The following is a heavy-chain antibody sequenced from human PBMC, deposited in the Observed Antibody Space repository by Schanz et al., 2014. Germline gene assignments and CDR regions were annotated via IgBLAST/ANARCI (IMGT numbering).Heavy chain of an antibody. CDR2: ISAYTNNT. Sequence: QVQLVQSGAEVRKPGASVKVSCKASGYTFISYGISWVRQAPGQGLEWLGWISAYTNNTNYAQKVQGRVTMTTDTSTGTAYMELRSLRSDDTAVYYCARGGYSSGWYDRDIAHFDYWGQGTLVTVSS. D-gene: IGHD6-19*01. CDR1: GYTFISYG. CDR3: ARGGYSSGWYDRDIAHFDY. V-gene: IGHV1-18*01. J-gene: IGHJ4*02.